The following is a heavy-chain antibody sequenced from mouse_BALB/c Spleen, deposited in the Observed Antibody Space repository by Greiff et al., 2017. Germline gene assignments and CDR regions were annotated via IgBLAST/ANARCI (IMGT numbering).Heavy chain of an antibody. V-gene: IGHV1S22*01. CDR1: GFTFTSYW. Sequence: LQQPGSELVRPGASVKLSCKASGFTFTSYWMHWVKQRPGQGLEWIGNIYPGSGSTNYDEKFKSKATLTVDTSSSTAYMQLSSLTSEDSAVYYCTRRRYDRRTRGGPGFDVWGAGTTVTVSS. CDR3: TRRRYDRRTRGGPGFDV. D-gene: IGHD2-14*01. CDR2: IYPGSGST. J-gene: IGHJ1*01.